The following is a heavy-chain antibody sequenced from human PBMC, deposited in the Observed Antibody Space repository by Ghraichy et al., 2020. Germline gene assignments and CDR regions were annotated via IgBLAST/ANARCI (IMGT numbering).Heavy chain of an antibody. J-gene: IGHJ4*02. V-gene: IGHV4-4*07. D-gene: IGHD2-2*01. CDR3: ARGVYQLSSFDY. CDR2: IYISGST. Sequence: SETLSLTCTVSGGSISSYYWSWIRQPAGKGLEWIGRIYISGSTNYNPSLKSRVTMSLDTSRNQFSLELSSVTAADTAVYYCARGVYQLSSFDYWGQGTVVTVSS. CDR1: GGSISSYY.